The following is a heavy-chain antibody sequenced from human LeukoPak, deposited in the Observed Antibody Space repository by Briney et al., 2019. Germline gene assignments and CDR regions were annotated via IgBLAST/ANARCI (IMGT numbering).Heavy chain of an antibody. J-gene: IGHJ4*02. V-gene: IGHV3-23*01. CDR1: GFTFTSYG. Sequence: GGSLRLSCAASGFTFTSYGMSWVRQAPGKGLEWVSTITGSGGSTYYADSVKGRFTISRDNSKNTLFLQMNSLRAEDTAVYYCARDQSVAGPTTADYWGQGTLVTVSS. D-gene: IGHD1-26*01. CDR2: ITGSGGST. CDR3: ARDQSVAGPTTADY.